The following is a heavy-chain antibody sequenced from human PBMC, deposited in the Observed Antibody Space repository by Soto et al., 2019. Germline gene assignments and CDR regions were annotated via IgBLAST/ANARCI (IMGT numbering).Heavy chain of an antibody. CDR3: PKYHYAVYYYYGMDV. J-gene: IGHJ6*02. V-gene: IGHV3-23*01. Sequence: PGGSLRLSCAASGFTFSSYAMSWVRQAPGKGLEWVPAISGSGGSTYYADSVKGRFTISRDNSKNTLYLQMNSLRAEDTAVYYCPKYHYAVYYYYGMDVWGQGTTVTVSS. CDR1: GFTFSSYA. CDR2: ISGSGGST. D-gene: IGHD3-22*01.